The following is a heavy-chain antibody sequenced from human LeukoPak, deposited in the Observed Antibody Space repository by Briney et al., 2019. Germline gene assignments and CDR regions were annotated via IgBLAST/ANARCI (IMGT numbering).Heavy chain of an antibody. CDR2: MNPNSGNT. D-gene: IGHD6-6*01. V-gene: IGHV1-8*02. Sequence: GASVKVSCKASGYTFTSYGISWVRQAPGQGLEWMGWMNPNSGNTGYAQKFQGRVTMTRNTSISTAYMELSSLRSEDTAVYYCARDPNIAARDYWGQGTLVTVSS. J-gene: IGHJ4*02. CDR1: GYTFTSYG. CDR3: ARDPNIAARDY.